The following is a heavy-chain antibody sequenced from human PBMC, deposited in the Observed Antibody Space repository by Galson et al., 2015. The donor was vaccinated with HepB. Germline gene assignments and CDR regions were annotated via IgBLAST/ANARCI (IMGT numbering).Heavy chain of an antibody. V-gene: IGHV1-2*04. CDR2: INPNSGGT. Sequence: SVKVSCKASGYTFTGYYMHWVRQAPGQGLEWMGWINPNSGGTNYAQKFQGWVTMTRDTSISTAYMELSRLRSDDTAVYYCARMPQYSYDAFDIWGQGTMVTVSS. D-gene: IGHD5-18*01. J-gene: IGHJ3*02. CDR1: GYTFTGYY. CDR3: ARMPQYSYDAFDI.